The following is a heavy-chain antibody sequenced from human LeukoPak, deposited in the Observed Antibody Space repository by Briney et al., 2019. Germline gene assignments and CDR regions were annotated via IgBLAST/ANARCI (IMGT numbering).Heavy chain of an antibody. CDR3: AKDNRRGIVGAALGFDY. CDR1: GFTFDDYT. D-gene: IGHD1-26*01. J-gene: IGHJ4*02. Sequence: GSLRLSCAASGFTFDDYTMHWVRQAPGKGLEWVSLISWDGGSTYYADSVKGRFTISRDNSKNSLYLQMNSLRTEDTALYYCAKDNRRGIVGAALGFDYWGQGTLVTVSS. V-gene: IGHV3-43*01. CDR2: ISWDGGST.